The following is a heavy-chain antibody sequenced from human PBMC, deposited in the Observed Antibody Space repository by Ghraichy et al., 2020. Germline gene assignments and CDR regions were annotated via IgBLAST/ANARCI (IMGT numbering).Heavy chain of an antibody. J-gene: IGHJ4*02. CDR1: GFSFRDYY. CDR2: MSYSGRFI. Sequence: LSLTCAASGFSFRDYYMSWIRQAPGKGLEWVSYMSYSGRFINYADSLKDRFTISRDNAKNSLYLQMNSLRVEDTAVYYCARDLRYYYGSGTAGGFDHWGQGTLVTVSS. V-gene: IGHV3-11*06. D-gene: IGHD3-10*01. CDR3: ARDLRYYYGSGTAGGFDH.